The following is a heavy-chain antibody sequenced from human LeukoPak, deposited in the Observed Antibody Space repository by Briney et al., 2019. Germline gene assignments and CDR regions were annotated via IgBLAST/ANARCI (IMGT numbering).Heavy chain of an antibody. D-gene: IGHD6-13*01. CDR2: ISGSGGST. CDR1: GFTFSSYG. Sequence: GGSLRLSCAASGFTFSSYGMSWVRQAPGKGLEWVSAISGSGGSTYYADSVKGRFTISRDNSKNTLYLQMNSLRAEDTAVYYCARGDSSSWLYYWFDPWGQGTLVTVSS. V-gene: IGHV3-23*01. J-gene: IGHJ5*02. CDR3: ARGDSSSWLYYWFDP.